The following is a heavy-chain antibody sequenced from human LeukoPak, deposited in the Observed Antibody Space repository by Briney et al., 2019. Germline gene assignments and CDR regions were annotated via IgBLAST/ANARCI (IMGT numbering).Heavy chain of an antibody. Sequence: KTSDTLSLTCTGSGGSISSYYWGWIGQAPGKGLEWIGYIYYSGSTNYNPSLKSRVTISVDTSKNQFSLKLSSVTAADTAVYYCARSGVVGARGAFDIWGQGTMVTVSS. CDR1: GGSISSYY. CDR2: IYYSGST. CDR3: ARSGVVGARGAFDI. J-gene: IGHJ3*02. V-gene: IGHV4-59*01. D-gene: IGHD1-26*01.